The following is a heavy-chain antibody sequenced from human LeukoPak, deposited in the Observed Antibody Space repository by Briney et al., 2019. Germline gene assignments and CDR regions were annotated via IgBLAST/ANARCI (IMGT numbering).Heavy chain of an antibody. V-gene: IGHV4-59*01. Sequence: SETLSLTCTVSGGSISSYYWSWIRQPPGKGLEWIGYIYYSGSTNYNPSLKSRVTISVDTSKNQFSLKLSSVTAADTAVYYCARDRWYSSGWYSDYWGQGTLVTVSS. J-gene: IGHJ4*02. CDR3: ARDRWYSSGWYSDY. CDR1: GGSISSYY. D-gene: IGHD6-19*01. CDR2: IYYSGST.